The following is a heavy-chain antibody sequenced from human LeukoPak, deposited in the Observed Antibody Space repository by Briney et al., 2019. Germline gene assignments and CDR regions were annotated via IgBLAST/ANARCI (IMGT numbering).Heavy chain of an antibody. J-gene: IGHJ2*01. V-gene: IGHV3-11*01. CDR2: ISGSGTTI. D-gene: IGHD2-2*03. CDR3: ARDPSGWIALYFDL. CDR1: GFGISNYW. Sequence: GGSLRLSCEVSGFGISNYWMTWIRQAPGKGPEWVSYISGSGTTIYSTDSVRGRFTISRDNTKNSLYLQLNSLRVEDTAVYYCARDPSGWIALYFDLWGRGTLVTVSS.